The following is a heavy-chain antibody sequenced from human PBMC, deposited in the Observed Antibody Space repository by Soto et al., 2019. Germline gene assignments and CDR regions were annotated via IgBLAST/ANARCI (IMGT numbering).Heavy chain of an antibody. CDR3: AKMSDGWYGAFHV. J-gene: IGHJ3*01. V-gene: IGHV3-23*01. CDR1: GSTFSSYA. CDR2: ISGSGGST. D-gene: IGHD6-19*01. Sequence: EVQLLESGGALVQPGGSLRLSCAASGSTFSSYAMSWVRQAPGKGLEWVSVISGSGGSTFYADSVKGRFTISRDKSKNTLHRQMNSLRAEDSALYFCAKMSDGWYGAFHVWGQGTMVTVSS.